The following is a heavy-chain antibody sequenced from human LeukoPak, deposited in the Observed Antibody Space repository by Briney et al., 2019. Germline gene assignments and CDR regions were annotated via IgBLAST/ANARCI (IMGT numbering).Heavy chain of an antibody. D-gene: IGHD2-15*01. CDR2: ISYDGSNK. V-gene: IGHV3-30*19. CDR3: PSVVVVAARSY. CDR1: GFTFSSYG. Sequence: GRSLRLSCAASGFTFSSYGMHWVRQAPGKGLEWVAIISYDGSNKYYADSVKGRFTISRDNSKNTLYLQMNSLRAEDTAVYYCPSVVVVAARSYWGQGTLVTVSS. J-gene: IGHJ4*02.